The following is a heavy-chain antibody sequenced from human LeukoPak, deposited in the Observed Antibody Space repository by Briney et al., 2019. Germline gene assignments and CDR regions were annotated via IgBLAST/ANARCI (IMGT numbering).Heavy chain of an antibody. V-gene: IGHV3-66*01. CDR1: GFTVSSYY. Sequence: GGSLRLSCAASGFTVSSYYMTWVRQAPGKGLEWVSVMYSGGSTYYADSVKGRLTISRDNSKNTLYLQLNSLRAEDTAVYYCARGSSSWYYFDYWGQGTLVTVSS. D-gene: IGHD6-13*01. CDR3: ARGSSSWYYFDY. CDR2: MYSGGST. J-gene: IGHJ4*02.